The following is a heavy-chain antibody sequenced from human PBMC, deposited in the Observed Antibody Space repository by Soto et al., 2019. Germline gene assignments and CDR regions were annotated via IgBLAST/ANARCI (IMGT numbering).Heavy chain of an antibody. CDR2: IDPSDSYT. CDR1: GYSFTSYW. J-gene: IGHJ6*03. D-gene: IGHD3-10*01. CDR3: ARLGYYGSGSGSYYYMEV. Sequence: GESLKISCKGSGYSFTSYWINWVRQMPGKGLEWMGRIDPSDSYTNYSPSFQGHVTISADKSTSTAYLQWSSLKASDTAMYYCARLGYYGSGSGSYYYMEVWGKGTTVTVSS. V-gene: IGHV5-10-1*01.